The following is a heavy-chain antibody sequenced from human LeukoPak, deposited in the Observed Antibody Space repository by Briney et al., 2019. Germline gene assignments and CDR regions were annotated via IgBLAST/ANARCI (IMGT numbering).Heavy chain of an antibody. D-gene: IGHD1-14*01. CDR1: GGSITSYY. Sequence: PSETLSLTCSVSGGSITSYYGSWIRQPPGKGLEWIGHVSDGGRTNYSPSLRSRVSISVDTSKNQFSLKLNSVTAADTAVYFCARASTTFDDWGQGTLVTASS. V-gene: IGHV4-59*01. CDR3: ARASTTFDD. J-gene: IGHJ4*02. CDR2: VSDGGRT.